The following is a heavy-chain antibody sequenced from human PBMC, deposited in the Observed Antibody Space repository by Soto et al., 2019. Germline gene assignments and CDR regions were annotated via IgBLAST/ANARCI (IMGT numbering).Heavy chain of an antibody. CDR3: DGSGTGELNWFDP. CDR1: GGSISSGDYC. CDR2: ISYSGAT. J-gene: IGHJ5*02. D-gene: IGHD3-10*01. V-gene: IGHV4-30-4*01. Sequence: SETLSLSCSISGGSISSGDYCWNWIRQPPGMGLEWIGYISYSGATYYNPSLKSRVSMSVDTSKTLFSLRLTSVTATDTAVYYYDGSGTGELNWFDPWGQGTLVTVSS.